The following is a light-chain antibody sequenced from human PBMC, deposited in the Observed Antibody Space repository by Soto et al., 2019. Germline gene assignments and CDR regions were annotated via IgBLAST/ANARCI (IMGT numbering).Light chain of an antibody. V-gene: IGLV3-21*02. CDR1: NIGSKR. Sequence: SYELTQPPSVSVAPGQTATISCGGKNIGSKRVHWNQQKPGQAPVLVLFDDSDRPSGIPERFSGFNSGKTATLTISRVEAGDEADYYCQVWDSSSDHYVFGTGTKVTVL. J-gene: IGLJ1*01. CDR2: DDS. CDR3: QVWDSSSDHYV.